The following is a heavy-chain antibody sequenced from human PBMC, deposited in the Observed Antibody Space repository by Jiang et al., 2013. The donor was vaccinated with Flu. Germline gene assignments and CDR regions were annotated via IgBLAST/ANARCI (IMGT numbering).Heavy chain of an antibody. CDR2: IYWDNDK. CDR1: GFSLSTSGVG. V-gene: IGHV2-5*02. J-gene: IGHJ5*02. D-gene: IGHD6-6*01. CDR3: ARGSSSVNWFDP. Sequence: PTQTLTLTCTFSGFSLSTSGVGVGWIRQSPGKALEWLAFIYWDNDKRYSPSLNSRLTITKDTSKNQVVLTMTNMDPVDTATYYCARGSSSVNWFDPWGQGTLVTVSS.